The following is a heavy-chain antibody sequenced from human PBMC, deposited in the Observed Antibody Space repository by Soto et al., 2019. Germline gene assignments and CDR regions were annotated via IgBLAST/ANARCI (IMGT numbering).Heavy chain of an antibody. CDR2: ISYDGSNK. CDR1: GFAFNDYG. CDR3: AKDPSSGCSDYYFDY. V-gene: IGHV3-30*18. J-gene: IGHJ4*02. Sequence: GGSLRLSCAASGFAFNDYGMHWVRQAPGKGLEWVAVISYDGSNKYYADSVKGRFTISRDNSKNTLYLQMNSLRAEDTAVYYCAKDPSSGCSDYYFDYWGQGTLVTVSP. D-gene: IGHD3-22*01.